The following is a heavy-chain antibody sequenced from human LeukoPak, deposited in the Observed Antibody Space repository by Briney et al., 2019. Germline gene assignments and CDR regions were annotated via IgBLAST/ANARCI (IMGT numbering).Heavy chain of an antibody. J-gene: IGHJ6*02. CDR3: ARVGYDYGDDYYGMDV. Sequence: SETLSLTCTVSGGSISSYYWSWIRQPPGKGLEWIGYIYYSGSTNYNPSLKSRVTISVDTSKNQFSLKLSSVTAADTAVYYCARVGYDYGDDYYGMDVWGQGTTVTVSS. CDR1: GGSISSYY. CDR2: IYYSGST. D-gene: IGHD4-17*01. V-gene: IGHV4-59*08.